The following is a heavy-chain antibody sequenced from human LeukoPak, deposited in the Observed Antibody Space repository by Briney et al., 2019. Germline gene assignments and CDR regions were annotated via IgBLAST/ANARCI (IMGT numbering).Heavy chain of an antibody. CDR2: INYSGTT. V-gene: IGHV4-34*01. J-gene: IGHJ5*02. D-gene: IGHD1-1*01. CDR1: GGSLSGFY. CDR3: ARASSFDKTTRWNPAYFGP. Sequence: SETLSLTCAVHGGSLSGFYRSWTRQPPGKGLEWIGEINYSGTTNYNPSLKSRVTISVDTSKNQVPLDLASVTAADTAVYYCARASSFDKTTRWNPAYFGPWGPGSLVTVAS.